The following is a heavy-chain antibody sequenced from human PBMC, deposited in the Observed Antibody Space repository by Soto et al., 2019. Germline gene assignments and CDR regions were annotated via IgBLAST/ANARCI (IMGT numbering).Heavy chain of an antibody. CDR2: ISAYNGNT. D-gene: IGHD6-13*01. V-gene: IGHV1-18*01. J-gene: IGHJ4*02. CDR1: GYTFTSYG. Sequence: GASVKVSCKASGYTFTSYGISWVRQAPGQGLEWMGWISAYNGNTNYAQKLQGRVTMTTDTSTSTAYMELRSLRSDDTAVYYCARDHFVAAAPPPGYWGQGTLVTVSS. CDR3: ARDHFVAAAPPPGY.